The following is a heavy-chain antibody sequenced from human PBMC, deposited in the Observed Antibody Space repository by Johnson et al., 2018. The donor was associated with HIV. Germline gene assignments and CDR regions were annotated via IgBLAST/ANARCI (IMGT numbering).Heavy chain of an antibody. CDR2: ISSSGDTT. CDR1: GFSFSDYF. Sequence: QVQLVESGGGLVQPGGSLRLSCAASGFSFSDYFVSWIRQAPGKGLEWVSYISSSGDTTYYTDSVNGRFTNSRDTAENLLYLQMHSLRVEDTAVYYCARERRTDYDYDAFAIWGQWTMVTVSS. D-gene: IGHD4-17*01. V-gene: IGHV3-11*04. J-gene: IGHJ3*02. CDR3: ARERRTDYDYDAFAI.